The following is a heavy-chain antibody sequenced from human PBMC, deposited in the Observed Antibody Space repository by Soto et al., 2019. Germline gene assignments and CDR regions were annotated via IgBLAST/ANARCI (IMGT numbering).Heavy chain of an antibody. D-gene: IGHD2-15*01. CDR1: GFTFGDYY. J-gene: IGHJ4*02. Sequence: GGSLRLSCAASGFTFGDYYMSWIRQAPGKGLEWVSYIRSSGGSTYYEDAVRGRFTISRYNAKNSLYLQMHSLGAEDTAVYDCARAAAASPAAGYWGQGTLVTGS. CDR2: IRSSGGST. CDR3: ARAAAASPAAGY. V-gene: IGHV3-11*01.